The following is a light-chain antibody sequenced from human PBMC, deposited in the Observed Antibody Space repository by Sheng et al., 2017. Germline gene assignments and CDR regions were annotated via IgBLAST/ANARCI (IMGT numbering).Light chain of an antibody. J-gene: IGLJ2*01. CDR2: DDS. V-gene: IGLV3-21*02. CDR1: DIGSRS. CDR3: QVWDTGNYFVV. Sequence: SYVLTQPPSVSVAPGQTARITCGGNDIGSRSVHWYQQKPGQAPVLVVHDDSDRPSGIPERISGSNSGNTATLTISRVEAGDEADYYCQVWDTGNYFVVFGGGTKLTVL.